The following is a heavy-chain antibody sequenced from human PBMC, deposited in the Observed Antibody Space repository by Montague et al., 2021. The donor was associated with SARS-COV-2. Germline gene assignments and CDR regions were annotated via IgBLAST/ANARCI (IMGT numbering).Heavy chain of an antibody. D-gene: IGHD3-9*01. CDR3: ARIRDYDILTGSYSGFDY. CDR2: IDWDDDE. CDR1: GFSLSTSGMC. Sequence: PALGKPTQTLTLTCTFSGFSLSTSGMCVSWIRQPPGKALEWLALIDWDDDEYYSTSPKTRLTISKDTSKNQVVLTMTNMDPVDTATYYCARIRDYDILTGSYSGFDYWGQGTLVTVSS. J-gene: IGHJ4*02. V-gene: IGHV2-70*01.